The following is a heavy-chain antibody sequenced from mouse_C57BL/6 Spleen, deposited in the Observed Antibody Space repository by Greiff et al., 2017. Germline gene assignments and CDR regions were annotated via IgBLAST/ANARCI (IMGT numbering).Heavy chain of an antibody. V-gene: IGHV1-80*01. CDR3: ARRGYGSSYQAWFAY. CDR1: GYAFSSYW. Sequence: QVQLQQSGAELVKPGASVKISCKASGYAFSSYWMNWVKQRPGKGLEWIGQIYPGDGDTNYNGKFKGKATLTADKSSSTAYMQLSSLTSEDSAVYFCARRGYGSSYQAWFAYWGQGTLVTVSA. CDR2: IYPGDGDT. J-gene: IGHJ3*01. D-gene: IGHD1-1*01.